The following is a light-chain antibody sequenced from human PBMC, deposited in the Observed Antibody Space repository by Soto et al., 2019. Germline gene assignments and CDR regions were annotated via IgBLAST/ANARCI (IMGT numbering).Light chain of an antibody. J-gene: IGKJ4*01. CDR3: QQYDTSPLT. Sequence: EIVLTQSPGTLSLSPGERVTLSCRASQSVTSSNLAWYQQKPGQAPSLLISGASTRATGIPDRFIGSGSGTDFTLTISRLEPEDSAVYYCQQYDTSPLTFGGGTKVEI. V-gene: IGKV3-20*01. CDR1: QSVTSSN. CDR2: GAS.